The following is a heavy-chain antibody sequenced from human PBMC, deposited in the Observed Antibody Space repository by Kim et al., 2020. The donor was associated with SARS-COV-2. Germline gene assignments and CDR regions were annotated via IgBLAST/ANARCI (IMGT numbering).Heavy chain of an antibody. V-gene: IGHV4-61*02. CDR3: ARGITASGHFDY. D-gene: IGHD6-13*01. CDR1: GGSISSGSYY. CDR2: MYTSGST. J-gene: IGHJ4*02. Sequence: SETLSLTCTVSGGSISSGSYYWSWIRQPAGKGLEWIGRMYTSGSTNYNPSLKSRLTISLDTSKNQFSLKLSSVTAADTAVYYCARGITASGHFDYWGQGTLVTVSS.